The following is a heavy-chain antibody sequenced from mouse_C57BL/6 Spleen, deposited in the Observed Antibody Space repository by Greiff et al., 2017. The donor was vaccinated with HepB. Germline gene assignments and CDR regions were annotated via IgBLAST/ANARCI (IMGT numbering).Heavy chain of an antibody. Sequence: VQLQQSGPELVKPGASVKISCKASGYTFTDYYMNWVKQSHGKSLEWIGDINPNNGGTSYNQKFKGKATLTVDKSSSTAYMELRSLTSEDSAVYYCARRHDYDGYYFDYWGQGTTLTVSS. CDR1: GYTFTDYY. D-gene: IGHD2-4*01. V-gene: IGHV1-26*01. CDR3: ARRHDYDGYYFDY. J-gene: IGHJ2*01. CDR2: INPNNGGT.